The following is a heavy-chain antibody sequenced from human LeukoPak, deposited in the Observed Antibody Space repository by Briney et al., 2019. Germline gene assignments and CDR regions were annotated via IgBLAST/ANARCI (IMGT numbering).Heavy chain of an antibody. CDR1: GGTFSSYA. CDR2: IIPIFGTA. CDR3: AGQAVAELDAFDI. J-gene: IGHJ3*02. Sequence: VASVKVSCKASGGTFSSYAISWVRQAPGQGLEWMGGIIPIFGTANYAQKFQGRVTITTDESTSTAYMELSSLRSEDTAVYYCAGQAVAELDAFDIWGQGTMVTVSS. V-gene: IGHV1-69*05. D-gene: IGHD6-19*01.